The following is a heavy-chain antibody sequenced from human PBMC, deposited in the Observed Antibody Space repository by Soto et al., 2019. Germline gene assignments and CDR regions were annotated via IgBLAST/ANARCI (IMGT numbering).Heavy chain of an antibody. V-gene: IGHV1-46*01. CDR3: AREFLAPGDDYYYYGMDV. Sequence: ASVKVSCKASGYTFTSYYMHWVRQAPGQRLEWMGIINPSGGSTSYAQKFQGRVTMTRDTATSTVYMELSSLRSEDTAVYYFAREFLAPGDDYYYYGMDVWGQGTTVTVSS. J-gene: IGHJ6*02. CDR2: INPSGGST. CDR1: GYTFTSYY.